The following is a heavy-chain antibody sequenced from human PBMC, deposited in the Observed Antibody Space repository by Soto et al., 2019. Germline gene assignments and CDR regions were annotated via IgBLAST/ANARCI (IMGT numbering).Heavy chain of an antibody. J-gene: IGHJ6*02. D-gene: IGHD2-15*01. V-gene: IGHV4-39*01. CDR1: GGSISSSSYY. CDR3: ATGYCSGGSCYKGPLYYYYYGMDV. Sequence: SETLSLTCTVSGGSISSSSYYWGWIRQPPGKGLEWIGSIYYSGSTYYNPSLKSRVTISVDTSKNQFSLKLSSVTAADTAVYYCATGYCSGGSCYKGPLYYYYYGMDVWGQGTTVTVSS. CDR2: IYYSGST.